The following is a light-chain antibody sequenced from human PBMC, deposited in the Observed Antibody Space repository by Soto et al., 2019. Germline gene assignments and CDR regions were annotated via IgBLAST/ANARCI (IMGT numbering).Light chain of an antibody. CDR3: QQYGSSLFT. Sequence: EIVLTQSPGTLSLSPGERATLSCRASQSVSSDYLAWYQQKPGQTPKVLIYRASSRATGIPDRFSGSGSGTDFTLTISRLEPEDFAVYYCQQYGSSLFTFGPGTKVDFK. CDR1: QSVSSDY. CDR2: RAS. V-gene: IGKV3-20*01. J-gene: IGKJ3*01.